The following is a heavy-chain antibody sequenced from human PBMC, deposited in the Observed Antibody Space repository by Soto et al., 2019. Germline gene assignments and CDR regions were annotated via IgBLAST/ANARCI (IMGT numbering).Heavy chain of an antibody. CDR3: VRKYPGTRPFDY. D-gene: IGHD6-6*01. Sequence: GGSLRLSCAASGFTFNSYAMNWVRQAPGKGLAWVSAIGTDSNTYYAGSVKGRFTISRDNSRTTVYLQMNSLRAEDTALYYCVRKYPGTRPFDYWGQGTLVTVSS. CDR1: GFTFNSYA. V-gene: IGHV3-23*01. CDR2: IGTDSNT. J-gene: IGHJ4*01.